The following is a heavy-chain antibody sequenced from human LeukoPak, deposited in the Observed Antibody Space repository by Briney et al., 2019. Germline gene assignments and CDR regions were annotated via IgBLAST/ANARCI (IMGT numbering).Heavy chain of an antibody. D-gene: IGHD2-21*01. CDR3: AKDDCGGCLIDFDS. CDR1: GGTFSSYA. V-gene: IGHV1-69*10. J-gene: IGHJ5*01. Sequence: SVKVSSKASGGTFSSYAISWVRQAPGQGLEWMGGIIPILGIANYAQKFQGRVTITADKSTSTAYMELSSLRSEDTAVYYCAKDDCGGCLIDFDSWGQGTLVTVSS. CDR2: IIPILGIA.